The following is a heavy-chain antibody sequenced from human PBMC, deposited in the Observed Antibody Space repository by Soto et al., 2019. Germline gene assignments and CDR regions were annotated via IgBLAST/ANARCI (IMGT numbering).Heavy chain of an antibody. Sequence: SETLSLTCTVSGGSISSYYWSWIRQPPGKGLEWIGYIYYSGSTNYNPSLKSRVTISIDSSKNQFSLKLSSVTAADTAVYYCARGVGVNSMVTHSQYYGMDVWGQGTKVTVYS. CDR1: GGSISSYY. CDR2: IYYSGST. J-gene: IGHJ6*02. D-gene: IGHD5-18*01. V-gene: IGHV4-59*01. CDR3: ARGVGVNSMVTHSQYYGMDV.